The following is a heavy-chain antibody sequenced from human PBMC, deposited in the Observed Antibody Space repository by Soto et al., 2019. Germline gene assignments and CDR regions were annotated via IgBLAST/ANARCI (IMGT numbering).Heavy chain of an antibody. CDR2: IDPSDSYT. CDR1: GYRFTRYL. V-gene: IGHV5-10-1*01. CDR3: ARLPYGSGSYQESYYYYGMDV. J-gene: IGHJ6*02. Sequence: PGESLKISCPGSGYRFTRYLISWVRQMPGKGLEWMGRIDPSDSYTNYSPSFQGHVTFSADKSISTAYLQCSSLKASDTAMYYCARLPYGSGSYQESYYYYGMDVWGQGTTVTVSS. D-gene: IGHD3-10*01.